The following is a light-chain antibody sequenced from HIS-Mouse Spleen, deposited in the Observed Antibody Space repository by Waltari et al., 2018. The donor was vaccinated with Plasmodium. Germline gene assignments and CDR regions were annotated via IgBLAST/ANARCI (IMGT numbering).Light chain of an antibody. CDR1: ALPNKY. V-gene: IGLV3-10*01. J-gene: IGLJ3*02. Sequence: SYELTQPPSVSVSPGQTARITCPGDALPNKYADWYQQKSGQAPLLVIYEDSKRPSGIPERFSGSSAGTMATLTISGAQVEDEADYYCYSTDSSGNHRVFGGGTKLTVL. CDR3: YSTDSSGNHRV. CDR2: EDS.